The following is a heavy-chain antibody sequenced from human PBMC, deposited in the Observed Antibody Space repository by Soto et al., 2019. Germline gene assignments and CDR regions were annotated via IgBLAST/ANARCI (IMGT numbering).Heavy chain of an antibody. V-gene: IGHV1-69*01. CDR1: GGTFSSYA. CDR2: IIPIFGTA. Sequence: QVQLVQSGDEVKKPGSSVQVSCKASGGTFSSYAISWVRQAPGQGLEWMGGIIPIFGTANYAQKFKGRVTTTADEPTRTAYRELSSMRSEDTAVYYCAKEGGTSGYYYYKGIDVWGQGTTVTVSS. J-gene: IGHJ6*02. CDR3: AKEGGTSGYYYYKGIDV. D-gene: IGHD1-1*01.